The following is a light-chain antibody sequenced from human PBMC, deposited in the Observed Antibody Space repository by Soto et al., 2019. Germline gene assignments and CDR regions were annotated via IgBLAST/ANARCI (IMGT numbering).Light chain of an antibody. CDR3: SSKSSGGTPML. CDR2: EVS. CDR1: SSDVGGYRF. J-gene: IGLJ3*02. V-gene: IGLV2-14*01. Sequence: QSALTQPASVSGSPGQSITISCTGTSSDVGGYRFVSWYQHHPGEAPKLIIYEVSNRPSGVSSRFSGSKSGNTASLTISGLQAEDESLYYCSSKSSGGTPMLFGGGTKLTVL.